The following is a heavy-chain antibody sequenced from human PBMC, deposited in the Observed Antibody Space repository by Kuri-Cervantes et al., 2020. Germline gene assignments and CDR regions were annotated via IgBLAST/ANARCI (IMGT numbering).Heavy chain of an antibody. J-gene: IGHJ4*02. D-gene: IGHD4-11*01. V-gene: IGHV2-5*01. CDR2: IYWNDDK. Sequence: SGPTLVKPTQTLTLTCTFSGFSLSTSGVGVGWIRQPPGKALEWLALIYWNDDKRYSPSLKSRLTITKDTSKNQVVLTMTNMDPVDTATYYCARTTVTTWAFDYWGRGTLVTVSS. CDR1: GFSLSTSGVG. CDR3: ARTTVTTWAFDY.